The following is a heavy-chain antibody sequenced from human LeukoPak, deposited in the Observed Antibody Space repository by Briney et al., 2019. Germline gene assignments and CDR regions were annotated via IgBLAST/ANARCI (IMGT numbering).Heavy chain of an antibody. Sequence: PGGSLRLSCAASGFTFSSYGMHWVRQAPGKGLEWVAFIRYDGSNKYYADSVKGRFTISRDNSKNTLYPQMNSLRAEDTAVYYCAKEVLKEFSPTYYFDYWGQGTLVTVSS. V-gene: IGHV3-30*02. CDR3: AKEVLKEFSPTYYFDY. CDR1: GFTFSSYG. CDR2: IRYDGSNK. J-gene: IGHJ4*02. D-gene: IGHD3-16*02.